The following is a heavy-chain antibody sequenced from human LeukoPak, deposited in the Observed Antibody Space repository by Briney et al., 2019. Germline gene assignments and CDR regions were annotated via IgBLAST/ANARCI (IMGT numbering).Heavy chain of an antibody. J-gene: IGHJ4*02. CDR1: GFTFSSYA. V-gene: IGHV3-30-3*01. D-gene: IGHD3-22*01. CDR2: ISYDGSNK. Sequence: GGSLRLSCAASGFTFSSYAMHWVRQAPGKGLEWVAVISYDGSNKYYADSVKGRFTISRDNSKNTLYLQMNSLRAEDTAVYYCARGRWVYDSSGFYSDYWGQGTLVTVSS. CDR3: ARGRWVYDSSGFYSDY.